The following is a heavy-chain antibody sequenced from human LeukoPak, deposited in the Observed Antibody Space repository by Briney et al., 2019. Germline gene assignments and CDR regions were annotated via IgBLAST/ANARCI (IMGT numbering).Heavy chain of an antibody. CDR2: ISWNSGSI. D-gene: IGHD3-10*01. J-gene: IGHJ4*02. CDR3: AKLGDLRGAIDY. Sequence: GGSLRLSCAASGFTFDDYAMHWVRQAPGKGLEWVSGISWNSGSIGYADSVKGRFTISRDNAKTSLYLQMNSLRAEDTALYYCAKLGDLRGAIDYWGQGTLVTVSS. V-gene: IGHV3-9*01. CDR1: GFTFDDYA.